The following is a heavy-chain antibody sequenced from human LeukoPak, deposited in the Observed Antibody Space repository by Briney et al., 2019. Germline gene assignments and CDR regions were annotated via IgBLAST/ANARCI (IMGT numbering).Heavy chain of an antibody. D-gene: IGHD3-10*01. V-gene: IGHV4-39*01. J-gene: IGHJ5*02. Sequence: PSETLSLTCTVSGGSISISSYYWGWIRQPPGKGLEWIGSINYSGNTYYNPSLKSRVTISVDTSKNQFSLKLSSVTAADTAVYYCARARPRLPGAIYGSGGGVWFDPWGQGTLVTVSS. CDR2: INYSGNT. CDR3: ARARPRLPGAIYGSGGGVWFDP. CDR1: GGSISISSYY.